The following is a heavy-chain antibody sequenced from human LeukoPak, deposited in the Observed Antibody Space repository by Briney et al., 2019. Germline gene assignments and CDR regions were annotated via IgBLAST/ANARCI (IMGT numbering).Heavy chain of an antibody. CDR2: INHSGST. Sequence: PSETLSLTCAVYGGSFSGYYWSWIRQPPGKGLEWIGEINHSGSTNYNPSLKSRVTISVDTSKNQFSLKLSSVTAADTAVYYCARADSYGYGRNWFDPRGQGTLVTVSS. V-gene: IGHV4-34*01. CDR1: GGSFSGYY. J-gene: IGHJ5*02. D-gene: IGHD5-18*01. CDR3: ARADSYGYGRNWFDP.